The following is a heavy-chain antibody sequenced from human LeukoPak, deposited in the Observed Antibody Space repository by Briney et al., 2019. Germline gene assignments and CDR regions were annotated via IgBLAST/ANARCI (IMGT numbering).Heavy chain of an antibody. V-gene: IGHV4-39*07. CDR2: IYYSGST. CDR3: ARGQGDAWSGYVLNV. J-gene: IGHJ6*04. D-gene: IGHD3-3*01. Sequence: SETLSLTCTVSGDSISSSNHYWDWIRQPPGKGLEWIGSIYYSGSTFYNPSLKSRVSISVDTSKNQFSLNLSSVTAADTAVYYCARGQGDAWSGYVLNVWGKGTTVTVSS. CDR1: GDSISSSNHY.